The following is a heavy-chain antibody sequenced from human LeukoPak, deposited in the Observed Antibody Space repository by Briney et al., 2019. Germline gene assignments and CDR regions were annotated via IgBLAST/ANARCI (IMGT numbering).Heavy chain of an antibody. Sequence: SETLSLTCTVSGGSISSYYWSWIRQPPGKGLEWIGYIYYSGSTNYNPSLKSRVTISVDTSKNQFSLKLSSVTAADTAVYYCARACGGDCYSSFDYWGQGTLVTVSS. CDR2: IYYSGST. D-gene: IGHD2-21*02. J-gene: IGHJ4*02. CDR3: ARACGGDCYSSFDY. V-gene: IGHV4-59*01. CDR1: GGSISSYY.